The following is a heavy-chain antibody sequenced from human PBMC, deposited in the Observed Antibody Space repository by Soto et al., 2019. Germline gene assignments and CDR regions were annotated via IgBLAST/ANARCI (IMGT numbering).Heavy chain of an antibody. CDR3: ARDAPYSSGWYQVDY. D-gene: IGHD6-19*01. Sequence: ASVKVSCKASGYTFTSYAMHWVRQAPGQRLEWMGWINAGNGNTKYSQKFQGRVTITRDTSASTAYMELSSLRSEDTAVYYCARDAPYSSGWYQVDYWGQGTLVTVSS. J-gene: IGHJ4*02. CDR2: INAGNGNT. CDR1: GYTFTSYA. V-gene: IGHV1-3*01.